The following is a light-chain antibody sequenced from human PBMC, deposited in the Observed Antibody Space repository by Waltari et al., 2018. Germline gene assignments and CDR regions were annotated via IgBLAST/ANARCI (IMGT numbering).Light chain of an antibody. CDR3: SSYTSSRTWV. J-gene: IGLJ3*02. V-gene: IGLV2-14*01. CDR1: SSDVGSHNH. Sequence: QSALPQPASVSGSPGQSITISCTGTSSDVGSHNHVSWYQQHPGKAPKLIIYEVSHRPSGVSYRFSGSKSGNTASLTISGLQAEDEADYYCSSYTSSRTWVFGGGTKLTVL. CDR2: EVS.